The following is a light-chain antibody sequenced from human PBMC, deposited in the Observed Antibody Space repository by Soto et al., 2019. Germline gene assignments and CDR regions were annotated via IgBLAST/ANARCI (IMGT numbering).Light chain of an antibody. Sequence: QSALTQPASVSGSPGQSITISCTGTSIDVGSYNLVSWYQQHPGKAPKLMIYEGGKRPSGVSDRFSGSKSGNTASLTISGLQAEDEADYYCCTYAGGTTWVFGGGTQLTVL. CDR1: SIDVGSYNL. J-gene: IGLJ3*02. CDR3: CTYAGGTTWV. CDR2: EGG. V-gene: IGLV2-23*01.